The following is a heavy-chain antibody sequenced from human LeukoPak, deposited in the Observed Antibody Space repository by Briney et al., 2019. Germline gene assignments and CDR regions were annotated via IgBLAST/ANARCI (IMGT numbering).Heavy chain of an antibody. J-gene: IGHJ5*02. CDR2: IWYDGSNK. V-gene: IGHV3-33*06. CDR1: GFTFSSYG. Sequence: GGSLRLSCAASGFTFSSYGMHWVRQAPGKGLEGVAVIWYDGSNKYYADSVKGRFTISRDNSKNTLYLQMNSLRAEDTAVYYCAKDPYGGNFWGHWFDPWGQGTLVTVSS. D-gene: IGHD4-23*01. CDR3: AKDPYGGNFWGHWFDP.